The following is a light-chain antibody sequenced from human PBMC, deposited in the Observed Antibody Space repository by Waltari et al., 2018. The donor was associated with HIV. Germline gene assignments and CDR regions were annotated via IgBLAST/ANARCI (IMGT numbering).Light chain of an antibody. J-gene: IGLJ3*02. CDR1: GSIIENND. Sequence: QFVLTQPPSMSAAPGQRVPISCSANGSIIENNDVPWYQQFPRAAPKLLIYDTSERPSGIPDRFSGSKSGTSATLAITGLQTGDEADYYCGTWDASLQTGVFGGGTKLTVL. V-gene: IGLV1-51*01. CDR2: DTS. CDR3: GTWDASLQTGV.